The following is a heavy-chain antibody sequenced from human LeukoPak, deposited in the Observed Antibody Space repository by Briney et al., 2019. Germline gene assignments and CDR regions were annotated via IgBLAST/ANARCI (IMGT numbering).Heavy chain of an antibody. CDR1: GYTFTGYY. V-gene: IGHV1-2*02. Sequence: ASVKVSCKASGYTFTGYYMHWVQQAPGQGLEWMGWINPNSGGTNYAQKFQGRVTMTRDTSISTAYMELSRLRSDDTAVYYCARDRVVVAASFRFDPWGQGTLVTVSS. CDR3: ARDRVVVAASFRFDP. J-gene: IGHJ5*02. D-gene: IGHD2-15*01. CDR2: INPNSGGT.